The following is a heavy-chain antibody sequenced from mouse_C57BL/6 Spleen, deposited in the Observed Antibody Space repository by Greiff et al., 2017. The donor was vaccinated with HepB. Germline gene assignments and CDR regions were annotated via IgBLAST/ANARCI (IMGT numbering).Heavy chain of an antibody. J-gene: IGHJ1*03. CDR1: GYTFTSYG. CDR2: IYPRSGNT. D-gene: IGHD1-1*01. V-gene: IGHV1-81*01. CDR3: AREEDYYGSRWYFDV. Sequence: LQQSGAELARPGASVKLSCKASGYTFTSYGISWVKQRTGQGLEWIGEIYPRSGNTYYNEKFKGKATLTADKSSSTAYMELRSLTSEDSAVYFCAREEDYYGSRWYFDVWGTGTTVTVSS.